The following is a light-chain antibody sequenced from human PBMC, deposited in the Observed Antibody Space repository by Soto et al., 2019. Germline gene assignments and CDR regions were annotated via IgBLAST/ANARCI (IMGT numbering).Light chain of an antibody. CDR3: RPYLRRNPLV. CDR1: KNDIGSSDY. Sequence: QSVLTQPASVSASPGQSITISCTGGKNDIGSSDYVSWYQQHPGKAPKLIIYGVSNRPSGTSDRFSGSKSGNTASLTISGLQYDDESDYYCRPYLRRNPLVFGAETKVTV. CDR2: GVS. V-gene: IGLV2-14*01. J-gene: IGLJ3*02.